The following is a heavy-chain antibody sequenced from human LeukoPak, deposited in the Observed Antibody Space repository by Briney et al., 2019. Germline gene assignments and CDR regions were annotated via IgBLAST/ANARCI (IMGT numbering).Heavy chain of an antibody. CDR3: ATDHRPLADEGLNWFDP. CDR1: GGSISSYY. Sequence: SETLSLTCTVSGGSISSYYWSWIRQPPGKGLEWIGYIYYSGSTNYNPSLKSRVTISVDTSKNQFSLKLSSVTAADTAVYYCATDHRPLADEGLNWFDPWGQGTLVTVSS. D-gene: IGHD3-3*02. J-gene: IGHJ5*02. V-gene: IGHV4-59*01. CDR2: IYYSGST.